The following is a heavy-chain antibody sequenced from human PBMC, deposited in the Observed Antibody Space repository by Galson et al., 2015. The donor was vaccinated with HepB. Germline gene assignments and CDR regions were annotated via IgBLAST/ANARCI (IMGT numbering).Heavy chain of an antibody. CDR1: GFSFGDYA. V-gene: IGHV3-49*04. Sequence: SLRLSCAASGFSFGDYAVIWVRQAPGKGLEWVGFVRIKTRGGTTEYAASVKGRFTISRDDSKSVAYLQMNSLNAEDTAKYYCISDGPRRGRDYYPFAYWGQGALVTVSS. CDR2: VRIKTRGGTT. J-gene: IGHJ4*02. D-gene: IGHD1-26*01. CDR3: ISDGPRRGRDYYPFAY.